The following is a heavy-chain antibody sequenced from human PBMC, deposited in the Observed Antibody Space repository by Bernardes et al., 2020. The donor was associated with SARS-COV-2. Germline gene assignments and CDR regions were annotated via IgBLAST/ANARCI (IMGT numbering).Heavy chain of an antibody. J-gene: IGHJ4*02. Sequence: SGPTLVKPTQTLTLTCTFSGFSLSSTGVGVGWIRQPPGKALEWLAVIYWDDDKRYSPSLKSRLAITKDTSKNQVVLTMTNIDVVDTATYFCTRAAQGQVGEYWGQGTLVTVS. CDR1: GFSLSSTGVG. CDR3: TRAAQGQVGEY. CDR2: IYWDDDK. V-gene: IGHV2-5*02. D-gene: IGHD3-3*01.